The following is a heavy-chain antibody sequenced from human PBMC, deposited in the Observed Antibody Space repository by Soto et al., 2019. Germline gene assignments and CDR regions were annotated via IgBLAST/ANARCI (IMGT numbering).Heavy chain of an antibody. CDR3: ARTYYSGSGSYYIFDY. D-gene: IGHD3-10*01. Sequence: SASLTISCNRSGYSFTSYWITWVRQMPGKGLEWMGRIDPRDSYSSYSPSFQGHVTMSADKSISTAYLQWNSLVASDTAMYYCARTYYSGSGSYYIFDYWGRGTLVTVSS. CDR1: GYSFTSYW. V-gene: IGHV5-10-1*01. J-gene: IGHJ4*02. CDR2: IDPRDSYS.